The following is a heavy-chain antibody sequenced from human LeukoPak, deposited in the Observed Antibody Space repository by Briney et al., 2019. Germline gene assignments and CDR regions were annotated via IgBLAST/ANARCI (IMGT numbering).Heavy chain of an antibody. CDR2: IYNSGST. CDR3: ARSRLWFDY. CDR1: GASISSYY. V-gene: IGHV4-59*01. J-gene: IGHJ4*02. D-gene: IGHD2-21*01. Sequence: TSQTLSLTCAVSGASISSYYWTWIRQPPGKGLEWIGYIYNSGSTNYNPSLKSRVTISADTSKNQISLKLSSVTAADTAVYYCARSRLWFDYWGQGTLVTVSS.